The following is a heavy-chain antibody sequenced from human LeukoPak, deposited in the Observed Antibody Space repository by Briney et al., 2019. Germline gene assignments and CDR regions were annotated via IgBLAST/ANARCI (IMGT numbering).Heavy chain of an antibody. D-gene: IGHD2-15*01. CDR1: GGSISSSSYY. CDR3: ARLGYCSGGSCYFWFDP. CDR2: IYYSGST. V-gene: IGHV4-39*01. Sequence: SETLSLTCTVSGGSISSSSYYWGWIRQPPGKGLEWIGSIYYSGSTYYNPSLKSRVTISVDTSKNQFSLKLSSVTAADTAVYYCARLGYCSGGSCYFWFDPWGQGTLVTVS. J-gene: IGHJ5*02.